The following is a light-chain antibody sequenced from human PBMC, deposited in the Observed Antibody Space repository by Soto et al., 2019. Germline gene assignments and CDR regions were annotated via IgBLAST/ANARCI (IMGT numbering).Light chain of an antibody. V-gene: IGLV1-40*01. J-gene: IGLJ1*01. Sequence: QSVLTQPPSVSGAPGQRVTISCTGRSSNIGAGYDVHWYQQRPGTAPKLLIYGNKNRPSGVPDRFSGSKSGTSASLAITGLQAEDEADYDCQSYDSSLSVSYVFGTGTKVTVL. CDR2: GNK. CDR1: SSNIGAGYD. CDR3: QSYDSSLSVSYV.